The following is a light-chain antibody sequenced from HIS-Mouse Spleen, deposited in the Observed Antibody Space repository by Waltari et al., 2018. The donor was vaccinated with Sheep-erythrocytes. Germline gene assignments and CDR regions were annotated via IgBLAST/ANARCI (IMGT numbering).Light chain of an antibody. V-gene: IGLV3-1*01. CDR3: QAWDSSIYV. CDR1: KLGDKY. Sequence: SYELTQPPSVSVSPGQTASITCSGDKLGDKYACWYQQKPGQSPVLVIYQDSKRPSRIPERVSGSNSGNTATLTISGTQAMDEADYYCQAWDSSIYVFGTGTKVTVL. J-gene: IGLJ1*01. CDR2: QDS.